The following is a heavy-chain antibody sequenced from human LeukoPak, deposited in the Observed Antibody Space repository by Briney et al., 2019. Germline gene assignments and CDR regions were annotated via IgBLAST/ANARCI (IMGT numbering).Heavy chain of an antibody. J-gene: IGHJ6*02. CDR2: IYYSGST. D-gene: IGHD1/OR15-1a*01. Sequence: SETLSLTCTVSGDSISSYYWSWIRQPPGKGLEWIGYIYYSGSTNYNPSLKSRVTISVDTSKNQFSLKLSSVTAADTAIYYCARHKQAYYYYYVMDVWGQGTTVTVSS. CDR1: GDSISSYY. CDR3: ARHKQAYYYYYVMDV. V-gene: IGHV4-59*08.